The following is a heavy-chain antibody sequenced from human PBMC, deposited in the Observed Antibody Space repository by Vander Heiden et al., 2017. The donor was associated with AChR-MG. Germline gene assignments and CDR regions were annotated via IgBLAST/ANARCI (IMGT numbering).Heavy chain of an antibody. CDR3: ARGRGGFWSGYYSYYYYMDV. CDR1: GYTFTSYG. Sequence: QVQLVQSGAEVKKPGASVKVSCKASGYTFTSYGISWVRQAPGQGLEWMGWISAYNGNTNYAQKLQGRVTMTTDTSTSTAYMELRSLRSDDTAVYYCARGRGGFWSGYYSYYYYMDVWGKGTTVTVSS. V-gene: IGHV1-18*01. CDR2: ISAYNGNT. D-gene: IGHD3-3*01. J-gene: IGHJ6*03.